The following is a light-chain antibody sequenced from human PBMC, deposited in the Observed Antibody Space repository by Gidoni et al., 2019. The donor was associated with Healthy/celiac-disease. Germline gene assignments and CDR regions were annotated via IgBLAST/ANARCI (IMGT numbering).Light chain of an antibody. CDR3: AAWDDSLSGL. V-gene: IGLV1-47*02. J-gene: IGLJ1*01. CDR2: SNN. Sequence: QSVLTQPPSASGTPGQRVPISCSGSSSNIGSNYVYWYQQLPGTAPKLLIYSNNQRPSGVPDRFSGSKSGTSASLAISGLRSEDEADYYCAAWDDSLSGLFGTGTKVTVL. CDR1: SSNIGSNY.